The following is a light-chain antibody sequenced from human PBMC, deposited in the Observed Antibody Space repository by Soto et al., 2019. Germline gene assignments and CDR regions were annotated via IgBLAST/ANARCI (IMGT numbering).Light chain of an antibody. CDR2: VAS. CDR3: QQSYSTPIT. V-gene: IGKV1-6*01. Sequence: AIQMTKSPSSLSASVGERVTITGRASQVIKNDLSWYKQRPGREPKVLSYVASNLQSGVPSRFRGSGSGTDFTLTISSLKPEDFETYSCQQSYSTPITFGQGTRLEIK. J-gene: IGKJ5*01. CDR1: QVIKND.